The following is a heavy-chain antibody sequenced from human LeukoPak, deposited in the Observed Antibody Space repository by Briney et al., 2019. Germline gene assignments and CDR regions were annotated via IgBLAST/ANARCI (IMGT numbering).Heavy chain of an antibody. CDR2: IIPILGIA. CDR1: GGTFSSYT. CDR3: ARAEDSGYDFYFDY. V-gene: IGHV1-69*02. Sequence: GSSVKVSCKASGGTFSSYTISWVRQAPGQGLEWMGRIIPILGIANYAQKFQGRVTITADKSTSTAYMELSSLRSEDTAVYYCARAEDSGYDFYFDYWGREPWSPSPQ. J-gene: IGHJ4*02. D-gene: IGHD5-12*01.